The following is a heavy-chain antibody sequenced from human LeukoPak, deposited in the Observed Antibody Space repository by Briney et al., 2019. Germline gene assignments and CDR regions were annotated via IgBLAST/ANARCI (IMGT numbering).Heavy chain of an antibody. CDR3: ARALGMVPVRDGGYYFDY. J-gene: IGHJ4*02. V-gene: IGHV1-24*01. CDR1: GYTLTELS. D-gene: IGHD3-10*01. CDR2: FDPEDGET. Sequence: ASVKVSCKVSGYTLTELSMHWVRQAPGKGLEWMGGFDPEDGETIYAQKFQGRVTMTEDTSTDTAYMELSRLRSDDTAVYYCARALGMVPVRDGGYYFDYWGQGTLVTVSS.